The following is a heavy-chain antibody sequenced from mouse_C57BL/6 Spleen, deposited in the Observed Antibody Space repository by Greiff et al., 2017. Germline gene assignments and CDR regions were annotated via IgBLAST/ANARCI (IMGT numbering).Heavy chain of an antibody. CDR1: GFSLSTSGMG. CDR3: ARNKGYYGSSQYYFDY. J-gene: IGHJ2*01. CDR2: IYWDDDK. V-gene: IGHV8-12*01. D-gene: IGHD1-1*01. Sequence: QVTLKESGPGILQSSQTLSLTCSFSGFSLSTSGMGVSWIRQPSGKGLEWLAHIYWDDDKRYNPSLKSRLTISKDTSRNQVFLKITSVDTADTATYYCARNKGYYGSSQYYFDYWGQGTTLTVSS.